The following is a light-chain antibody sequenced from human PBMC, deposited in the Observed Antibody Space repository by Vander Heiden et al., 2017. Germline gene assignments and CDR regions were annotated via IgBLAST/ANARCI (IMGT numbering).Light chain of an antibody. V-gene: IGKV4-1*01. J-gene: IGKJ4*01. Sequence: DIGMTQSPDYLAVSLGERATINCKSSQSVLSNSNNKNYLAWYQQIPGQPPKLLINWASTRESGVPDRFSGSGSGTDFTLTISSLQAEDVAVYYCQQSSTAPLTFGGGTKVEIK. CDR3: QQSSTAPLT. CDR1: QSVLSNSNNKNY. CDR2: WAS.